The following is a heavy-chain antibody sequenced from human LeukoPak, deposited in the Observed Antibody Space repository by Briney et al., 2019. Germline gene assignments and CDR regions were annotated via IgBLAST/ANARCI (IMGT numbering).Heavy chain of an antibody. D-gene: IGHD4-17*01. V-gene: IGHV4-34*01. J-gene: IGHJ4*02. CDR1: GGSFSGYY. CDR2: INHSGST. CDR3: ARYGPSYYFDY. Sequence: SETLSLTCAVYGGSFSGYYWSWIRQPPGKGLEWIGEINHSGSTNYRPSLKSRVTISLDTSKNQFSLNLSSVTAADTAVYYCARYGPSYYFDYWGQGTLVTVSS.